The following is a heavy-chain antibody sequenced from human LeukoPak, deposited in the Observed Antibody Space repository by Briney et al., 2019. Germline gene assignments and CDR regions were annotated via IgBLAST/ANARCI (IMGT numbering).Heavy chain of an antibody. CDR2: INPSGGST. D-gene: IGHD2-15*01. CDR3: ARVAGPGGDY. J-gene: IGHJ4*02. CDR1: GYTFASYY. V-gene: IGHV1-46*01. Sequence: ASVKVSCKASGYTFASYYMHWVRQAPGQGLEWMGIINPSGGSTTYAQKFQGRVTMTRDTSTSTVYMELSSLRSEDTAVYYCARVAGPGGDYWGQGTLVTVSS.